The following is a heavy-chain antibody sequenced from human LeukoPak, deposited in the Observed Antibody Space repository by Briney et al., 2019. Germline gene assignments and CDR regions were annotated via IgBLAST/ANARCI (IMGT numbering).Heavy chain of an antibody. CDR3: ARDRAYCSGGSCYNWFDP. Sequence: SETLSLTCTVSGGSISSYYWGWIRQPPGKGLEWIGSIYYSGSTYYNPSLKSRVTISVDTSKNQFSLKLSSVTAADTAVYYCARDRAYCSGGSCYNWFDPWGQGTLVTVSS. CDR1: GGSISSYY. CDR2: IYYSGST. D-gene: IGHD2-15*01. J-gene: IGHJ5*02. V-gene: IGHV4-39*07.